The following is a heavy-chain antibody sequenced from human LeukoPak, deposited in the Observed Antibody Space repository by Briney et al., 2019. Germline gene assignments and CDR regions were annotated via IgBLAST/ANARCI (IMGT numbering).Heavy chain of an antibody. J-gene: IGHJ4*02. CDR2: INHSGST. Sequence: SETLSLTCAVYGGSFSGYYWSWIRQPPGKGLEWIGEINHSGSTNYNPSLKSRVTISVDTSKNQFSLKLSSVTAADTAVHYCARISGSGSPDDYWGQGTLVTVSS. CDR3: ARISGSGSPDDY. V-gene: IGHV4-34*01. CDR1: GGSFSGYY. D-gene: IGHD1-26*01.